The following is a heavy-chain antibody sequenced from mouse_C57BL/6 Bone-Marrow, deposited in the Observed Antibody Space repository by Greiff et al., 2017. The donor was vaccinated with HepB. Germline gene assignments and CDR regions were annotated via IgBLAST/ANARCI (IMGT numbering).Heavy chain of an antibody. D-gene: IGHD1-1*01. Sequence: DVQLVESGGGLVQPGGSLKLSCAASGFTFSDYGMAWVRQAPRKGPEWVAFISNLAYSIYYADTVTGRFPISRENAKNTLYLEMSSLRSEDTAMYYCARKGDYYGSSYWYFDVWGTGTTVTVAS. CDR1: GFTFSDYG. V-gene: IGHV5-15*01. J-gene: IGHJ1*03. CDR3: ARKGDYYGSSYWYFDV. CDR2: ISNLAYSI.